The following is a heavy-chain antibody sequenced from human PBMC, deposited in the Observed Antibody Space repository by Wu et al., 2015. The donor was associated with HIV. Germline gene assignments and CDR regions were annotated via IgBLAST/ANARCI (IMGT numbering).Heavy chain of an antibody. CDR2: ISAYNGNT. CDR1: GYTFTSYG. J-gene: IGHJ1*01. V-gene: IGHV1-18*01. D-gene: IGHD3-10*01. CDR3: ARVGYYYGSGSYYREAEYFQH. Sequence: QVQLVQSGAEVKKPGASVKVSCKASGYTFTSYGISWVRQAPGQGLEWMGWISAYNGNTNYAQKLQGRVTMTTDTSTSTAYMELRSLRSDDTAVYYCARVGYYYGSGSYYREAEYFQHWGQGTLVTVSS.